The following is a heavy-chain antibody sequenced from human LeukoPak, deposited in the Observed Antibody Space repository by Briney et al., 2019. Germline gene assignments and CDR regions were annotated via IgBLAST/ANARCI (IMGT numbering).Heavy chain of an antibody. D-gene: IGHD3-22*01. Sequence: GGSLRLSCAASGFTFSSYSMNWVRQAPGKGLEWVSSISSSSSYIYYVDSVKGRFTISRDNAKNSLYLQMNSLRAEDTAVYYCARGQLYYDSSLDYWGQGTLVTVSS. J-gene: IGHJ4*02. V-gene: IGHV3-21*01. CDR1: GFTFSSYS. CDR3: ARGQLYYDSSLDY. CDR2: ISSSSSYI.